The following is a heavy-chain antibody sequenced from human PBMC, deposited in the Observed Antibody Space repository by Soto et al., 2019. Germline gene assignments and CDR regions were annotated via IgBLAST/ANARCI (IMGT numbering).Heavy chain of an antibody. D-gene: IGHD2-8*02. CDR1: GFTFSGYG. Sequence: QVQLVESGGGGVQPGTSVRLSCAASGFTFSGYGMHWVRQAPGKGLEWVAAISYDGSNKHYASYLKGRLTISRDNSKTTLYLEMNGLRGAATAGYHCAKGLVGYVFGVQDSHYGMYVWGQVTTVTVAS. CDR2: ISYDGSNK. J-gene: IGHJ6*01. CDR3: AKGLVGYVFGVQDSHYGMYV. V-gene: IGHV3-30*18.